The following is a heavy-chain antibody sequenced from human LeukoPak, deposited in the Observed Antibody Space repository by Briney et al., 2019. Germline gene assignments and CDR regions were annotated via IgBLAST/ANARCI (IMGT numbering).Heavy chain of an antibody. CDR2: ISGSGGST. V-gene: IGHV3-23*01. Sequence: GGSLRLSCAASGFTFSSYAMSWVRQAPGKGLEWVSAISGSGGSTYYADSVKGRFTISRDNSKNTLYLQMNSLRAEDTAVYYCAKPPRVAVAGYPYYFDYWGQGTLVTVSS. CDR1: GFTFSSYA. J-gene: IGHJ4*02. D-gene: IGHD6-19*01. CDR3: AKPPRVAVAGYPYYFDY.